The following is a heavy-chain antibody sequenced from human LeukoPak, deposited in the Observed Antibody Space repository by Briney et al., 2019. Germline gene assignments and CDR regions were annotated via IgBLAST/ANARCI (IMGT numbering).Heavy chain of an antibody. V-gene: IGHV3-30*18. J-gene: IGHJ4*02. Sequence: SGRSLRLSCAASGFTFSSYAMHWVRQAPGKGLEWVAVISYDGSDKYYGDFVKGRFTISRDNSKNRLYLQMNSLRAEDTAVYYCAKDLADYSTSSGYFDSWGQGALVTVSS. D-gene: IGHD2/OR15-2a*01. CDR1: GFTFSSYA. CDR3: AKDLADYSTSSGYFDS. CDR2: ISYDGSDK.